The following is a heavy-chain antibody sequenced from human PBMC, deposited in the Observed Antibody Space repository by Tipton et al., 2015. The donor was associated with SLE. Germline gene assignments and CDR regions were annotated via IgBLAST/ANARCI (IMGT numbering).Heavy chain of an antibody. D-gene: IGHD3-3*01. CDR2: IYYSGST. CDR3: ARLEDPFGIFGVPKGWFDP. J-gene: IGHJ5*02. Sequence: TLSLTCTVSGASISTYFWSWIRQPPGKGLEWIGYIYYSGSTHYNPSLKSRVTMSVDTSKNQFSLKLTSVTAADTAVYYCARLEDPFGIFGVPKGWFDPWGQGTLVTVSS. CDR1: GASISTYF. V-gene: IGHV4-59*01.